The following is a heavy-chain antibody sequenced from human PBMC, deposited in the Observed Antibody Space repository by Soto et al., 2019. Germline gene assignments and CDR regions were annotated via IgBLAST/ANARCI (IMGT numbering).Heavy chain of an antibody. CDR1: GGSISSFR. CDR2: MYYSGST. D-gene: IGHD3-22*01. J-gene: IGHJ6*02. V-gene: IGHV4-59*08. CDR3: ARHVGDSSDYYMYYGMDV. Sequence: SETLSLTCTVSGGSISSFRCSWIRQPPGKGLEWIGSMYYSGSTHYNPSLKSRVTISVDTSENQFFLKLTAVTAADTAVYYCARHVGDSSDYYMYYGMDVWGQGTTVTVSS.